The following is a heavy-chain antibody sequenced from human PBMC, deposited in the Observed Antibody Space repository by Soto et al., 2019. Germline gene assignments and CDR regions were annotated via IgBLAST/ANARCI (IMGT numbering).Heavy chain of an antibody. CDR2: MNPNSGNT. V-gene: IGHV1-8*01. J-gene: IGHJ6*03. D-gene: IGHD3-3*01. Sequence: ASVKVSCKASGYTFTSYDINWVRQATGQGLEWMGWMNPNSGNTGYAQKFQGRVTMTRNTSISTAYMELSSLRSEDTAVYYCARVGVGYDFWSGYYIGGYYYYYMDVWGKGTTVTVSS. CDR3: ARVGVGYDFWSGYYIGGYYYYYMDV. CDR1: GYTFTSYD.